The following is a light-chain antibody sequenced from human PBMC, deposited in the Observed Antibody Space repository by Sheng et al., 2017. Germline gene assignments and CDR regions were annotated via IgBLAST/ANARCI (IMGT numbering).Light chain of an antibody. CDR1: QSISSY. Sequence: DIQMTQSPSSLSASVGERVTITCRASQSISSYLNWYQQKPGKAPKLLIYAASSLQSGVPSRFSGSGSGTDFTLTISSLQPEDFATYYCQQSYSTPWTFGQGTKVE. V-gene: IGKV1-39*01. J-gene: IGKJ1*01. CDR2: AAS. CDR3: QQSYSTPWT.